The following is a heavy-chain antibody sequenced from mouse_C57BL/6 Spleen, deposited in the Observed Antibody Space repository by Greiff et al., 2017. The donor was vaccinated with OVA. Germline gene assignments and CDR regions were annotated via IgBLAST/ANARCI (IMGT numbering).Heavy chain of an antibody. CDR3: ARAGEDHYGSSLYAMDY. J-gene: IGHJ4*01. D-gene: IGHD1-1*01. CDR2: INPGSGGT. Sequence: QVHVKQSGAELVRPGTSVKVSCKASGYAFTNYLIEWVKQRPGQGLEWIGVINPGSGGTNYNEKFKGKATLTADKSSSTAYMQLSSLTSEDSAVYFCARAGEDHYGSSLYAMDYWGQGTSVTVSS. V-gene: IGHV1-54*01. CDR1: GYAFTNYL.